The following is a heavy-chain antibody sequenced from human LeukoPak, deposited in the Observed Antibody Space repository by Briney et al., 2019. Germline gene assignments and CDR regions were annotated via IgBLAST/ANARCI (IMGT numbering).Heavy chain of an antibody. V-gene: IGHV1-69*05. D-gene: IGHD6-19*01. CDR3: ASLPSSGWYSGRSNWFDP. J-gene: IGHJ5*02. CDR1: GGTFSSYA. Sequence: GASVKVSCKASGGTFSSYAISWVRQAPGQGLEWMGGIIPIFGTANYAQKFQGRVTITTDESTSTAYMELSSLRSEDTAVYYCASLPSSGWYSGRSNWFDPWGQGTLVTVSS. CDR2: IIPIFGTA.